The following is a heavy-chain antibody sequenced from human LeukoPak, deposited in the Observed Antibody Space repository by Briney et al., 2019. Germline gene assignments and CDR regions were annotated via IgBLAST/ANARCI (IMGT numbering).Heavy chain of an antibody. CDR2: IYYGGST. J-gene: IGHJ4*02. CDR3: ARGNYDNSGYYQNYFDY. Sequence: SETLSLTCTVSGGSISSYYWSWIRQPPGKRLEWIGYIYYGGSTNYNPSLKSRVTISVDASKNQFSLKLSSVTAADTAVYYCARGNYDNSGYYQNYFDYWGQGTLVTVSS. V-gene: IGHV4-59*01. CDR1: GGSISSYY. D-gene: IGHD3-22*01.